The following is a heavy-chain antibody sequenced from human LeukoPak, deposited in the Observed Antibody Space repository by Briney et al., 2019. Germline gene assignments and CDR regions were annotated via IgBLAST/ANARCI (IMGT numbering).Heavy chain of an antibody. J-gene: IGHJ4*02. Sequence: GGSLRLSCAASGVTFTSFAMSWVRQAPGKGQEWVSTISGTGGSTFYADSVKGRFTISRDNSKNTLYLQMNSLRAEDTAVYWCAKRRNYYDSDGFSVDYWGQGTLVTVSS. V-gene: IGHV3-23*01. CDR3: AKRRNYYDSDGFSVDY. D-gene: IGHD3-22*01. CDR1: GVTFTSFA. CDR2: ISGTGGST.